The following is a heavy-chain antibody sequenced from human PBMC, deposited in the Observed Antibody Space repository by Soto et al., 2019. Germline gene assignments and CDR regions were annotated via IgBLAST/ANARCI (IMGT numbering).Heavy chain of an antibody. CDR3: ASLAFGYCSGGSCPFDY. Sequence: SVKVSCKASGGTFSSYAISWVRQAPGQGLEWMGGIIPIFGTANYAQKFQGRVTITADESTSTAYMELSSLRSEDTAVYYCASLAFGYCSGGSCPFDYWGQGTLVTVSS. J-gene: IGHJ4*02. D-gene: IGHD2-15*01. CDR2: IIPIFGTA. V-gene: IGHV1-69*13. CDR1: GGTFSSYA.